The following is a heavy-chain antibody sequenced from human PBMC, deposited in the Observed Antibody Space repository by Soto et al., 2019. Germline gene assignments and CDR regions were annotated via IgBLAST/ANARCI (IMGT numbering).Heavy chain of an antibody. J-gene: IGHJ4*02. Sequence: EVQLLESGGGLVQPGGSLRLSCAASGFTFSSYAMSWVRQAPGKGLEWVSAISGSGGSTYYADSVKGRFTISRDKSKNTLYLQMDSLRAEDTAVYYCAKDHQMTSGWGYYFDYWGQGNLVTVSS. V-gene: IGHV3-23*01. D-gene: IGHD3-16*01. CDR2: ISGSGGST. CDR1: GFTFSSYA. CDR3: AKDHQMTSGWGYYFDY.